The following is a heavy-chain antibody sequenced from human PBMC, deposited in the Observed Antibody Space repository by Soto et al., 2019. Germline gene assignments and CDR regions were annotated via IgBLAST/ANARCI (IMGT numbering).Heavy chain of an antibody. D-gene: IGHD3-3*01. CDR2: INPSGGST. Sequence: ASVKVSCKASGYTFTSYYMHWVRQAPGQGLKWMGIINPSGGSTSYAQKFQGRVTMTRDTSTSTVYMELSSLRSEDTAVYYCARGSFDYDFWSGYPGVAFDIWGQGTMVTVSS. V-gene: IGHV1-46*03. CDR3: ARGSFDYDFWSGYPGVAFDI. J-gene: IGHJ3*02. CDR1: GYTFTSYY.